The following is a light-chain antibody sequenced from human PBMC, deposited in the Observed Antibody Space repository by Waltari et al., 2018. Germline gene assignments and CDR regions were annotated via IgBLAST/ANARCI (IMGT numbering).Light chain of an antibody. CDR2: KDN. CDR1: LLTNQH. Sequence: SYELTQPPSVSVSPGQTARITCSGQLLTNQHAYWYRQRPGQAPVLVMYKDNARPSGIPERFSGSSSGTTVTLTIIGVQAEDEADYYCQSADTTGVVFGGGTKVTVL. V-gene: IGLV3-25*02. CDR3: QSADTTGVV. J-gene: IGLJ3*02.